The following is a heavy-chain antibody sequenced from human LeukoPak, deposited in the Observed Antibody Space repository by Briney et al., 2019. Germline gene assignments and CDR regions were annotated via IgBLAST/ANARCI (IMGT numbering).Heavy chain of an antibody. CDR1: GGSIGISRYY. CDR3: ARSGLGAGTHSFDY. CDR2: IYYSGTA. V-gene: IGHV4-39*01. D-gene: IGHD3-16*01. J-gene: IGHJ4*02. Sequence: PSDTLSLTCTVSGGSIGISRYYWVWIRPPPGKGLEWIRSIYYSGTAYNNPSLKSRVIISIDPSNNQFSLKVASVTAADTAVYFCARSGLGAGTHSFDYWGQGNVVTVSS.